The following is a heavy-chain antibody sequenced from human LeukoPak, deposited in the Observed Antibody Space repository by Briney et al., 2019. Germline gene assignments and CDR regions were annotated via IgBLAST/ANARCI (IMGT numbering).Heavy chain of an antibody. CDR2: ISSSGSTI. J-gene: IGHJ4*02. Sequence: GGSLRLSCAASGFTFSSYEMNWVRQAPGKGLEWVSYISSSGSTIYYADSVKGRFTISRDNAKNSLYLQMNSLRAEDTAVYYCARDIGIPDWDYWGQGTLVTVSS. CDR3: ARDIGIPDWDY. D-gene: IGHD3/OR15-3a*01. CDR1: GFTFSSYE. V-gene: IGHV3-48*03.